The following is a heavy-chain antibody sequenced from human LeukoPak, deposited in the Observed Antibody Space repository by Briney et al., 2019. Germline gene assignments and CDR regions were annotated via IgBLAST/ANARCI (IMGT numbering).Heavy chain of an antibody. J-gene: IGHJ6*03. CDR3: AKEFAYSSGWYGYYYYYMDV. Sequence: GGSLRLSGAASGFTFRNNAMPWVRQAPGKGLNWVSAIMGIGGSTYYADSVKGRFTISRDNSKNTLYLQMNSLRAEDTAVYYCAKEFAYSSGWYGYYYYYMDVWGKGTTVTVSS. CDR1: GFTFRNNA. CDR2: IMGIGGST. D-gene: IGHD6-19*01. V-gene: IGHV3-23*01.